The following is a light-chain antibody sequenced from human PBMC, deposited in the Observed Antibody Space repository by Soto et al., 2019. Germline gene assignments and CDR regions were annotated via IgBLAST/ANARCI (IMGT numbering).Light chain of an antibody. V-gene: IGLV1-40*01. CDR1: SSNIGAGYD. CDR2: GNN. J-gene: IGLJ2*01. Sequence: QAVVTQPPSVSGAPGQRVTISCTGSSSNIGAGYDVHWYQHLPGIAPKLLIYGNNNRPSGVPDRFSGSKSGTSASLAIAGLQAEDEADYYCQSYDSSLSGSVFGGGTQLTVL. CDR3: QSYDSSLSGSV.